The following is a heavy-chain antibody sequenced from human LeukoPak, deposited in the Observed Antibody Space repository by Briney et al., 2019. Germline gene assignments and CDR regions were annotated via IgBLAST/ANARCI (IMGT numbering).Heavy chain of an antibody. J-gene: IGHJ4*02. Sequence: GGSLRLSRSVSGFTFTSYWMNWVRQAPGKGLEWVANIKQDGSETNYVDSVRGRFSISRDNAKNSLYLQMDSLRAEDTAVYYCARGYSSGCSWWGQGTLVTVSS. CDR3: ARGYSSGCSW. D-gene: IGHD6-19*01. CDR2: IKQDGSET. V-gene: IGHV3-7*03. CDR1: GFTFTSYW.